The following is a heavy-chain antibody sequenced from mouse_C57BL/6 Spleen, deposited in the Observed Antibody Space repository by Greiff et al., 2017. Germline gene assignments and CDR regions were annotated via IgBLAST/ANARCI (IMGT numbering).Heavy chain of an antibody. Sequence: EVNVVESGGGLVQPGGSLSLSCAASGFTFTDYYMSWVRQPPGKALGWLGFIRNKANGYTTDYSASVKGRFTISRDNSQSILYLQMNALRAEDSATYYCARLYGNYVWYFDVWGTGTTVTVSS. D-gene: IGHD2-1*01. CDR2: IRNKANGYTT. V-gene: IGHV7-3*01. J-gene: IGHJ1*03. CDR3: ARLYGNYVWYFDV. CDR1: GFTFTDYY.